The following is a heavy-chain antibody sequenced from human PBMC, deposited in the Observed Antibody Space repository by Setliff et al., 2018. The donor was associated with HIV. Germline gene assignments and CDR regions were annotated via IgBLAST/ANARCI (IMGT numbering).Heavy chain of an antibody. J-gene: IGHJ5*02. Sequence: SETLSLTCTVSGGSISSYYWSWIRQPPGKGLEWIGNMCHGGNNNYYNPSLKSRVTISVDTSKNQFSLKLSSVTAADTAVYFRARFTVVVFGAGEPSWFDPWGQGILVTSPQ. CDR3: ARFTVVVFGAGEPSWFDP. CDR1: GGSISSYY. CDR2: MCHGGNNN. V-gene: IGHV4-59*04. D-gene: IGHD2-15*01.